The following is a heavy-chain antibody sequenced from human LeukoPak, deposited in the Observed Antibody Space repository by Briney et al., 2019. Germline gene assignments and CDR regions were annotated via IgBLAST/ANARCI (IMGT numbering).Heavy chain of an antibody. D-gene: IGHD4-23*01. CDR3: ARDINAYHGGGDL. CDR1: GFTFSSYG. V-gene: IGHV3-33*01. J-gene: IGHJ5*02. Sequence: PGGSLRLSCAASGFTFSSYGMHWVRQAPGKGLEWVAVIWYDGSSEYYADSVKGRFTISRDNSKSTPYLQMNSLRVEDTAVYYCARDINAYHGGGDLWGQGTLVTVSS. CDR2: IWYDGSSE.